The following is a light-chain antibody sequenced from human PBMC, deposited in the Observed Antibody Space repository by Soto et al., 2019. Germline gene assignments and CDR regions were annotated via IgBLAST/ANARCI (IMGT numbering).Light chain of an antibody. CDR1: QSVSSK. V-gene: IGKV3-15*01. J-gene: IGKJ1*01. CDR2: DAS. Sequence: EIAMTQSPATLSVSPGERATLSCRASQSVSSKLAWYQQKPGQAPRLLIYDASTRATGIPARFSGSGSGTEFTLTISSLQSEDFAVYYCQQFNNWPRTFGQGTKVEI. CDR3: QQFNNWPRT.